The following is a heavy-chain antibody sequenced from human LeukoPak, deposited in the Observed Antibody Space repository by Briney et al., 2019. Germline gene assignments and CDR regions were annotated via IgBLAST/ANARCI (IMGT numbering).Heavy chain of an antibody. CDR3: ARLHPVGSPNFDY. D-gene: IGHD3-16*01. CDR1: GGSFSGYY. Sequence: SETLSLTCAVYGGSFSGYYWSWIRQPPGKGLEWIGEINHSGSTNYNPSLESRVTISVDTSKNQFSLKLSSVTAADTAVYYCARLHPVGSPNFDYWGQGTLVTVSS. V-gene: IGHV4-34*01. J-gene: IGHJ4*02. CDR2: INHSGST.